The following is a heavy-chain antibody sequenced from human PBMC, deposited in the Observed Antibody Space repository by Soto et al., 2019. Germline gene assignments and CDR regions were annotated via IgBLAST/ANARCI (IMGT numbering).Heavy chain of an antibody. CDR2: ISGSGGST. CDR3: AKESDRIAAAGQGWFDP. J-gene: IGHJ5*02. CDR1: GFTFSSYA. D-gene: IGHD6-13*01. V-gene: IGHV3-23*01. Sequence: GGSLRLSCAASGFTFSSYAMSWVRQAPGKGLEWVSAISGSGGSTYYADSVKGRFTISRDNSKNTLYLQMNSLRAEDTAVYYCAKESDRIAAAGQGWFDPWGQGTLVTVSS.